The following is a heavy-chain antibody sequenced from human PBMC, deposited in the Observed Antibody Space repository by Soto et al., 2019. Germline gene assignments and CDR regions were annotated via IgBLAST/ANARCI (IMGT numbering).Heavy chain of an antibody. CDR1: GGSISSGGYY. V-gene: IGHV4-31*03. J-gene: IGHJ5*02. CDR2: IYYSAST. D-gene: IGHD3-10*01. Sequence: QVQLQESGPGLVKPSQTLSLTCTVSGGSISSGGYYWSWIRQHPGKGLEWIGYIYYSASTYYTPSLKSRVTISVDTSKHQFSLKLSSVTAADTAVYYCARVLWSEYVRWFDPWGQGTLVTVSS. CDR3: ARVLWSEYVRWFDP.